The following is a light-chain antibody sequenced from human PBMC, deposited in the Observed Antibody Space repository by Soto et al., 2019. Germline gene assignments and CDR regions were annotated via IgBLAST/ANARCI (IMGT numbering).Light chain of an antibody. Sequence: EIVLTLSLGTLYMFSAERATLSCRASQSVRSSHLAWYQQKPGQAPRLLIYGASSRATGIPDRFSGSGSGTDFTLTINRLEPEDFAMYCCQEDGSSPLTFGGGTKVDIK. V-gene: IGKV3-20*01. CDR3: QEDGSSPLT. CDR1: QSVRSSH. CDR2: GAS. J-gene: IGKJ4*01.